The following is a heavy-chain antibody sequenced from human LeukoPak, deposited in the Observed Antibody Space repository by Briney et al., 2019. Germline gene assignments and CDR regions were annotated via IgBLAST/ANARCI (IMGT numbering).Heavy chain of an antibody. Sequence: GGSLRLSCAASGFTVSSNYMSWVRQAPGKGLEWVSVIYSGGSTYYADSVKGRFTISRDNSKNTLYLQMNSLRAEDTALYYCVKASSSSPQYNWFDAWGLGTLVTVSS. CDR1: GFTVSSNY. J-gene: IGHJ5*02. CDR3: VKASSSSPQYNWFDA. V-gene: IGHV3-53*01. D-gene: IGHD6-6*01. CDR2: IYSGGST.